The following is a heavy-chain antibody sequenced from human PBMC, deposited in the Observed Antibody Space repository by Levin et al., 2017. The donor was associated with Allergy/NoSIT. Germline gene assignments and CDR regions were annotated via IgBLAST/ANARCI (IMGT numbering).Heavy chain of an antibody. J-gene: IGHJ5*02. CDR3: VKSDGRFLEWDNWFDP. Sequence: SLKISCAASGFTFNDYAMHWVRQAPGKGLEWVGGISWHSGSLDLAESVKGLFTISRDNAKNSLYLQMNRMKTEDTAFYYCVKSDGRFLEWDNWFDPWGQGTLVTVSS. CDR2: ISWHSGSL. V-gene: IGHV3-9*01. D-gene: IGHD3-3*01. CDR1: GFTFNDYA.